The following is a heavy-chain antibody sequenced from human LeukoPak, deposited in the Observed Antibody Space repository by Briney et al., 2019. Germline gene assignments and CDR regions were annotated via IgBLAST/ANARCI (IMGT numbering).Heavy chain of an antibody. D-gene: IGHD2-2*01. CDR2: IWYDGSNK. V-gene: IGHV3-33*01. Sequence: GGSLRLSCAASGFTFSSYGMHWVRQAPGKGLEWVAVIWYDGSNKYYADSVKGRFTISRDNSKNTLYLQMNSLRAEDTAVYYCARDGPDFVLVPAAAGGATTTSGRDVGGKGPRVPVS. J-gene: IGHJ6*04. CDR3: ARDGPDFVLVPAAAGGATTTSGRDV. CDR1: GFTFSSYG.